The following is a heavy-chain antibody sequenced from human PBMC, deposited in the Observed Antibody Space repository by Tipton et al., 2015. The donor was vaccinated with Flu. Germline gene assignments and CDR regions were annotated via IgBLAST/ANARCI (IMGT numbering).Heavy chain of an antibody. J-gene: IGHJ6*03. CDR1: GGSISSYY. D-gene: IGHD6-19*01. CDR3: ARAGIAVAGQIRYYYYMDV. Sequence: LRLSCTVSGGSISSYYWSWIRQPAGKGLEWIGRIYTSGSTNYNPSLKIRVTMSVDTSKNQFSLKLSSVTAADTAVYYCARAGIAVAGQIRYYYYMDVWGKGTTVTVSS. CDR2: IYTSGST. V-gene: IGHV4-4*07.